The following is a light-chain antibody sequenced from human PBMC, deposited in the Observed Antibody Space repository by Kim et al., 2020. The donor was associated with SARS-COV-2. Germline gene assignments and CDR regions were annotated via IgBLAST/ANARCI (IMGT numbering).Light chain of an antibody. CDR1: SNNVGNQG. V-gene: IGLV10-54*01. Sequence: QTATLTCTGNSNNVGNQGAAWLQQHQGHPPKLLSYRNNNRPSGISERFSASRSGSTASLTITGLQPEDEADYYCSAWDSNLRAWLFGGGTQLTVL. CDR3: SAWDSNLRAWL. J-gene: IGLJ3*02. CDR2: RNN.